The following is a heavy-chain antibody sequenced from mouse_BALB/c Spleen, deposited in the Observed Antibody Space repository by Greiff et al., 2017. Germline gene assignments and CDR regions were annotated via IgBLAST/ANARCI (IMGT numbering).Heavy chain of an antibody. CDR1: GYTFTSYW. Sequence: VQLQQPGAELVKPGASVKLSCKASGYTFTSYWMHWVKQRPGQGLEWIGEINPSNGRTNYNEKFKSKATLTVDKSSSTAYMQLSSLTSEDSAVYYCARGEGNLYAMDYWGQGTSVTVSS. CDR3: ARGEGNLYAMDY. D-gene: IGHD2-1*01. CDR2: INPSNGRT. J-gene: IGHJ4*01. V-gene: IGHV1S81*02.